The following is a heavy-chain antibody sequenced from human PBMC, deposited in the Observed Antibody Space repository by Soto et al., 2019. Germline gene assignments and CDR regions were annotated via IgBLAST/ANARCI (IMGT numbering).Heavy chain of an antibody. V-gene: IGHV4-30-2*03. CDR1: GGSISSGGYS. D-gene: IGHD4-17*01. J-gene: IGHJ4*02. CDR2: IYYSGST. CDR3: ARLSSDYGDYYFDY. Sequence: SETLSLTCAVSGGSISSGGYSWSWIRQPPGKGLEWIGSIYYSGSTYYNPSLKSRVTISVDTSKNQFSLKLSSVTAADTSVYYCARLSSDYGDYYFDYWGQGTLVTVSS.